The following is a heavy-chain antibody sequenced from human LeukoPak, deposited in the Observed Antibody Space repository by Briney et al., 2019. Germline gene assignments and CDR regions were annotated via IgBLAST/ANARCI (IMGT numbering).Heavy chain of an antibody. CDR3: ARGPSRDGYNIFDY. D-gene: IGHD5-24*01. V-gene: IGHV3-21*04. CDR2: ISDGSNYI. J-gene: IGHJ4*02. Sequence: PGGSLRLSCAASGFTFSGYTMNWVRQAPGKGLEWVSSISDGSNYIYYADSVKGRFTISRDNAKSSLYLQMISLRAEDTAVYYCARGPSRDGYNIFDYWGQGTLVTVSS. CDR1: GFTFSGYT.